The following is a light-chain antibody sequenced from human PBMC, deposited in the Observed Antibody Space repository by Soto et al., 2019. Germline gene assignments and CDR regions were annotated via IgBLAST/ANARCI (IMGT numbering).Light chain of an antibody. CDR1: QSVSSSY. CDR2: DAS. Sequence: EITLTQSPATLSLSPGDRATVSCGASQSVSSSYVAWYQHRPGLAPRLLIHDASSRATGIPDRFSGTKSGTDFTLTIRRLEPEDAAVYYCQQYGSSPITFGQGTRLEIK. J-gene: IGKJ5*01. V-gene: IGKV3D-20*01. CDR3: QQYGSSPIT.